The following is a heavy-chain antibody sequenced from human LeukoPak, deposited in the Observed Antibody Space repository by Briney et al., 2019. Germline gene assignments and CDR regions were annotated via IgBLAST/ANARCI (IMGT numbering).Heavy chain of an antibody. D-gene: IGHD3-22*01. CDR1: GFTFSSYA. J-gene: IGHJ4*02. CDR2: ISSRSGST. Sequence: GGSLRLSCAASGFTFSSYAMSWVRQAPGKGLEWVSTISSRSGSTSYGDSVKGRFTISRDNSKNTLYLQMNSLRAEDPAVHYCARGAYYYDSSGYYPDYWGQGTLVTVSS. V-gene: IGHV3-23*01. CDR3: ARGAYYYDSSGYYPDY.